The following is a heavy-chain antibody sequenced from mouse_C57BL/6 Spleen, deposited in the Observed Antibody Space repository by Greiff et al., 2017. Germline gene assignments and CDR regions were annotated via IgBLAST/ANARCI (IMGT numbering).Heavy chain of an antibody. CDR3: ARVRGYYGSSFDY. J-gene: IGHJ2*01. CDR1: GYSITSGYY. Sequence: EVQLQESGPGLVKPSQSLSLTCSVTGYSITSGYYWNWIRQFPGNKLEWMGYISYDGSNNYNPSLKNRISITRDTSKNQFFLKLNSVTTEDAATYYCARVRGYYGSSFDYWGQGTTLTVSS. CDR2: ISYDGSN. D-gene: IGHD1-1*01. V-gene: IGHV3-6*01.